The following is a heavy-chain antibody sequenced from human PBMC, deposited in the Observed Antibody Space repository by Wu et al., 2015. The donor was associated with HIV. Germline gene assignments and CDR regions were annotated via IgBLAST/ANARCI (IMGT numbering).Heavy chain of an antibody. CDR1: GDGFTSYA. J-gene: IGHJ6*02. Sequence: QAQLLQFGAEVKKPGSSVKVTCKASGDGFTSYAVSWVRQAPGQGLEWMGGINPLFGTTRHAQKFQDRITITTDEAKTIVYLELDSLRSDDTAVYYCARNTDSVATSLYSLGVWGRGTTVTVSS. D-gene: IGHD6-19*01. CDR3: ARNTDSVATSLYSLGV. V-gene: IGHV1-69*05. CDR2: INPLFGTT.